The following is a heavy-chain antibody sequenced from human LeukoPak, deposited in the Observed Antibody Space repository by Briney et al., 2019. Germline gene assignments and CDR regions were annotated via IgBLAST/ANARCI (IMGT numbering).Heavy chain of an antibody. D-gene: IGHD6-13*01. V-gene: IGHV3-11*04. J-gene: IGHJ4*02. CDR2: ISSSGSTI. CDR3: ARSRAAAGTGYFDY. CDR1: GFTFSDYY. Sequence: GGSLRLSCAASGFTFSDYYMSWIRQAPGKGLEWVSYISSSGSTIYYADPVKGRFTISRDNDKNLLYVQMNSLRAEDTAVYYCARSRAAAGTGYFDYWGQGTLVTVSS.